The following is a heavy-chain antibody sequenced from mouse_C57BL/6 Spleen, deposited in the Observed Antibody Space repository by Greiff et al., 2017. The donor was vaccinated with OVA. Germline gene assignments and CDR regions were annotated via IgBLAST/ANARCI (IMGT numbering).Heavy chain of an antibody. CDR1: GYSFTDYN. CDR2: INPNYGTT. V-gene: IGHV1-39*01. CDR3: ARGTAQAAWFAY. D-gene: IGHD3-2*02. Sequence: GYSFTDYNMNWVKQSNGKSLEWIGVINPNYGTTSYNQKFKGKATLTVDQSSSTAYMQLNSLTSEDSAVYYCARGTAQAAWFAYWGQGTLVTVSA. J-gene: IGHJ3*01.